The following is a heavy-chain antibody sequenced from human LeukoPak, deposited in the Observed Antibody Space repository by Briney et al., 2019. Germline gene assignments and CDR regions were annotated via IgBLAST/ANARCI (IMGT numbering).Heavy chain of an antibody. CDR3: ARGASSIAALNPFWYFDL. CDR1: GYTFTSYY. V-gene: IGHV1-46*01. J-gene: IGHJ2*01. CDR2: INPSDGST. Sequence: ASVKVSCKASGYTFTSYYMHWVRQGPGQGLEWMGIINPSDGSTSYAQKFQGRVTMTRDTSTNTVYMELSSLRSEDTAVYYCARGASSIAALNPFWYFDLWGRGTLVTVSS. D-gene: IGHD6-6*01.